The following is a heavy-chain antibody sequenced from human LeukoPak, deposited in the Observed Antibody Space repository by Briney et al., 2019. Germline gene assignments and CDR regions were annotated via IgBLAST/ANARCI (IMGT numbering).Heavy chain of an antibody. J-gene: IGHJ4*02. D-gene: IGHD3-9*01. CDR2: ISGSGGST. V-gene: IGHV3-23*01. CDR1: GFTISSYV. CDR3: AKGPIRYFDYFDY. Sequence: QPGGSLRLSCAASGFTISSYVMRWVRQAPGKGLEWVSGISGSGGSTHYADSVKGRFTISRDNSKNTLYLQMNSLRAEDTAVYYCAKGPIRYFDYFDYWGQGTLVTVSS.